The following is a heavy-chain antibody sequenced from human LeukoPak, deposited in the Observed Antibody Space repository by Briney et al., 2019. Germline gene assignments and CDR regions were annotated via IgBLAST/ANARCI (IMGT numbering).Heavy chain of an antibody. CDR1: GFTFSSYS. Sequence: PGGSLRLSCAASGFTFSSYSMNWVRQAPGKGLEWVTSISSSSSYIYYADSVKGRFTISRDNAKNSLYLQMNSLRAEDTAVYYCARDQTNYCGGDCYSDYWGQGTLVTVSS. J-gene: IGHJ4*02. CDR3: ARDQTNYCGGDCYSDY. D-gene: IGHD2-21*02. V-gene: IGHV3-21*01. CDR2: ISSSSSYI.